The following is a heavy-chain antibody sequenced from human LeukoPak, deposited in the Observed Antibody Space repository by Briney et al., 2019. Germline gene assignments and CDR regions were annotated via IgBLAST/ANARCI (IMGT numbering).Heavy chain of an antibody. CDR2: FYTSGST. Sequence: SETLSLTCTVSGGSISSYYWSWIRQPPGKGLEWIGYFYTSGSTNYNPSLKSRVTISVDTSKNQFSLKLSSVTAADTAVYYCARQITDAFDIWGQGTMVTVSS. CDR3: ARQITDAFDI. V-gene: IGHV4-4*09. CDR1: GGSISSYY. J-gene: IGHJ3*02.